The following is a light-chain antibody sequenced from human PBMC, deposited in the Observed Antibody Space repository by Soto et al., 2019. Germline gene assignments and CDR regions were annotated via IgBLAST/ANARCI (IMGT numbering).Light chain of an antibody. CDR1: QSVSDNS. J-gene: IGKJ2*01. Sequence: EIVLTQSPGTLSLSPGERVTLSCRASQSVSDNSLAWYQHKPGQAPRLLIYGASSRATGIPDRFSGSGSGTDFTLTVSGLEPEDFAVYYCQQYGGSSYNFGPGTKLEI. CDR3: QQYGGSSYN. CDR2: GAS. V-gene: IGKV3-20*01.